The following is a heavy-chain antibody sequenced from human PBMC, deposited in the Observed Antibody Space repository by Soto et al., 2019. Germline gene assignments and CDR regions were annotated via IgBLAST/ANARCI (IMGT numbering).Heavy chain of an antibody. J-gene: IGHJ4*02. CDR3: ARVKYGSGNYYNVYFDS. CDR2: IYSSGST. D-gene: IGHD3-10*01. V-gene: IGHV4-4*07. CDR1: GGSISSYY. Sequence: SETLSLTCTVPGGSISSYYWSWIRQPAGKGLEWIGRIYSSGSTNYNPSLKSRVSMSVDSSKNQVFLKLTSVTAADTAIYYCARVKYGSGNYYNVYFDSWGQGALVTVSS.